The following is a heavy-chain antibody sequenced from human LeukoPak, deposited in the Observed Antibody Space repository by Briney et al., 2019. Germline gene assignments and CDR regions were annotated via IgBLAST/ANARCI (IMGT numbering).Heavy chain of an antibody. Sequence: GGSLRLSCAASGFTVSSYYMNWVRQAPGKGLEWVSVIYSGSSTYYADSVKARFTISRDNSKNTLYLQMNNLRVDDTALYYCAREIVGYDAFDIWGQGTMVTVSS. CDR3: AREIVGYDAFDI. V-gene: IGHV3-53*01. CDR2: IYSGSST. J-gene: IGHJ3*02. D-gene: IGHD1-1*01. CDR1: GFTVSSYY.